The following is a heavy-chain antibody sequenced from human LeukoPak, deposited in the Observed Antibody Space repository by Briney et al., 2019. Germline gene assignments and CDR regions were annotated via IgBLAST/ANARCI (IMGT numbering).Heavy chain of an antibody. D-gene: IGHD3-10*01. V-gene: IGHV3-66*01. J-gene: IGHJ4*02. CDR3: AREWGFGESYFDY. CDR2: IYSGGST. Sequence: PGGSLSLSCAASGFPVSSNYMSWVRQAPGKGLEWVSVIYSGGSTYYADSVKGRFTISRDNSKNTLYLQMNSLRAEDTAVYYCAREWGFGESYFDYWAREPWSLSPQ. CDR1: GFPVSSNY.